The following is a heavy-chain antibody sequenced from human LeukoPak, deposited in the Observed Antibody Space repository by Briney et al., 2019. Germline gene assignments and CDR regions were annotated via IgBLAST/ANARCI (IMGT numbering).Heavy chain of an antibody. V-gene: IGHV4-4*02. Sequence: SGTLSLTCAVSNVSISRSHWWTWVRQPPGKGLEWIGEIYHSGITNFNPSLKSRLTMSVDKSKSQFSLRLSSVTAADTAVYYCTTKESITIGMIIWGKGTTVTVSS. CDR1: NVSISRSHW. J-gene: IGHJ6*04. D-gene: IGHD3-3*01. CDR2: IYHSGIT. CDR3: TTKESITIGMII.